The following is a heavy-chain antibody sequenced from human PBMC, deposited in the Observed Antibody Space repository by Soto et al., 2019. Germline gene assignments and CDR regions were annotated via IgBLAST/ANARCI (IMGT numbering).Heavy chain of an antibody. CDR2: IGTAGDT. V-gene: IGHV3-13*01. J-gene: IGHJ6*02. CDR1: GFTFSSYD. Sequence: LRLSCAASGFTFSSYDMHWVRQATVKGLEWVSAIGTAGDTYYPGSVKGRFTISRENAKNSLYLQMNSLRAGDTAVYYCARDFPFASSSSDYYYYGMDVWGQGTTVTVYS. CDR3: ARDFPFASSSSDYYYYGMDV. D-gene: IGHD6-6*01.